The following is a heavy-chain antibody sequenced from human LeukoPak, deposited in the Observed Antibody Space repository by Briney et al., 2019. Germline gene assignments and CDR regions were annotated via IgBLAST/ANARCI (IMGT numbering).Heavy chain of an antibody. D-gene: IGHD6-19*01. CDR3: ARLRYSSGWSFDY. J-gene: IGHJ4*02. CDR2: IYYSGST. Sequence: SETLSLTCTVSAGSFSSSSHHWGWIRQPPGKGLEWIGGIYYSGSTYYSPSLKSRATISVDTSKNQFSLKLSSVTAADTAVYYCARLRYSSGWSFDYWGQGTLVTVSS. V-gene: IGHV4-39*01. CDR1: AGSFSSSSHH.